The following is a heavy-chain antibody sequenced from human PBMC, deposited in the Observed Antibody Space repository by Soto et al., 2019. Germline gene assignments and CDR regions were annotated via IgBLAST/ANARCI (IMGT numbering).Heavy chain of an antibody. CDR2: INHSGST. D-gene: IGHD1-26*01. J-gene: IGHJ4*02. CDR3: ARLPGATGVLNFDY. CDR1: GGSFSGYY. V-gene: IGHV4-34*01. Sequence: QVQLQQWGAGLLKPSETLSLTCAVYGGSFSGYYWSWIRQPPGKGLEWIGEINHSGSTNYNPSLKSRVTISVDPSKLQFSLKLISVTAADTAVYYCARLPGATGVLNFDYWGQGTLVTVSS.